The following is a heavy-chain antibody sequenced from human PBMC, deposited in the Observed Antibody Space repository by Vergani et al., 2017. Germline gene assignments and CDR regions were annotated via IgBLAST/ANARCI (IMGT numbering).Heavy chain of an antibody. CDR1: GFTFSSYS. J-gene: IGHJ2*01. CDR3: ARDRTTVGRFTNPFAYFDL. Sequence: EVQLVESGGGLVKPGGSLRLSCAASGFTFSSYSMNWVRQAPGKGLEWVSSISSSSSYIYYADSVKGRFTISRDNAKNSLYLQMNSLRSEDTAVYYCARDRTTVGRFTNPFAYFDLWGRGTLVTVSS. CDR2: ISSSSSYI. V-gene: IGHV3-21*04. D-gene: IGHD4-23*01.